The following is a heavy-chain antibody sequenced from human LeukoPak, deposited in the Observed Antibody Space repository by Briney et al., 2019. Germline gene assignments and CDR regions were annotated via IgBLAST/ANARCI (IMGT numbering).Heavy chain of an antibody. J-gene: IGHJ4*02. CDR3: ARTYYDILTGYNPYFDY. D-gene: IGHD3-9*01. Sequence: GGSLRLSCAASGFTFDDYGMSWVRQAPGKGLEWVSGINWNGGSTGYADSVKGRFTISRDNAKNSLYLQMNSLRAEDTAVYYCARTYYDILTGYNPYFDYWGQGTLVTVSS. V-gene: IGHV3-20*04. CDR2: INWNGGST. CDR1: GFTFDDYG.